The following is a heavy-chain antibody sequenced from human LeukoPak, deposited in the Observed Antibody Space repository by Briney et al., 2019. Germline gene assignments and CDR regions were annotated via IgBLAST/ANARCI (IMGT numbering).Heavy chain of an antibody. D-gene: IGHD2-21*02. Sequence: GGSLRLSCAASGFTFSSYGMHWDRQAPGKGLEWVAVISYDGSNKYYADSVKGRFTISRDNSKNTLYLQMNSLRAEDTAVYYCAKAYCGGDCHIDYWGQGTLVTVSS. CDR2: ISYDGSNK. J-gene: IGHJ4*02. V-gene: IGHV3-30*18. CDR1: GFTFSSYG. CDR3: AKAYCGGDCHIDY.